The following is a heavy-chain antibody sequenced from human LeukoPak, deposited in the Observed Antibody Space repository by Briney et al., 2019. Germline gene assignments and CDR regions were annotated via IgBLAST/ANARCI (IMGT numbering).Heavy chain of an antibody. J-gene: IGHJ4*02. V-gene: IGHV1-18*01. CDR3: AREVRVAGHPSHSEVGATTGIDY. D-gene: IGHD1-26*01. Sequence: ASVKVSCKASGYTFTSYGISWVRQAPGQGLEWMGWISAYNGNTNYAQKLQGRVTITTDTSTSTACRELRRLRSDDTAVYSCAREVRVAGHPSHSEVGATTGIDYWGQGTLGTVSS. CDR1: GYTFTSYG. CDR2: ISAYNGNT.